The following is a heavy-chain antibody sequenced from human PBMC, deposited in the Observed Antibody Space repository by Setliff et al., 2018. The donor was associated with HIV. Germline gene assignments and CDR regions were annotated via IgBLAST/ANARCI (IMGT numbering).Heavy chain of an antibody. J-gene: IGHJ5*02. Sequence: TLSLTCTVYGGLFSNYYTNWIRQPPGKGLEWIGELSPSGTTRSSPSLKSRVTISLDTSKNQFSLKLTSVTAADTAVYYCASRVYYYDSNNFLREEGFDPWGQGTLVTVSS. V-gene: IGHV4-34*01. CDR1: GGLFSNYY. D-gene: IGHD3-22*01. CDR3: ASRVYYYDSNNFLREEGFDP. CDR2: LSPSGTT.